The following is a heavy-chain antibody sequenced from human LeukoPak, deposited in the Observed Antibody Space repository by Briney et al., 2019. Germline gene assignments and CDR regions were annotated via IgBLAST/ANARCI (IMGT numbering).Heavy chain of an antibody. CDR2: FDPEDGET. D-gene: IGHD5-18*01. V-gene: IGHV1-24*01. CDR1: GYTLTELS. CDR3: ATALGIQLGSFDY. Sequence: ASVKASCKVSGYTLTELSMHWVRQAPGKGLEWMGGFDPEDGETIYAQKFQGGVTMTEDTSTDTAYMELSSLRSEDTAVYYCATALGIQLGSFDYWGQGTLVTVSS. J-gene: IGHJ4*02.